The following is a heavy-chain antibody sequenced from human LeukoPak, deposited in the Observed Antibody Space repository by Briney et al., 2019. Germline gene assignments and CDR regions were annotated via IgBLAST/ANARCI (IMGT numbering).Heavy chain of an antibody. V-gene: IGHV4-59*08. J-gene: IGHJ5*02. CDR3: VRKNYDILS. D-gene: IGHD3-9*01. Sequence: SETLSLTCTVSGGSISSYYWSWIRQPPGKGLEWIGYIYYSGSTKYDPSLKSRVTISVDTSKNQFSLKLSSVTAADTAVYYCVRKNYDILSWGQGTLVTVSS. CDR1: GGSISSYY. CDR2: IYYSGST.